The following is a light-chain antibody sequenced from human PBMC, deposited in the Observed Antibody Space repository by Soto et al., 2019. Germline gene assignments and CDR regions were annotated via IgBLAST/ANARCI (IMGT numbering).Light chain of an antibody. V-gene: IGKV3-20*01. Sequence: EIVLTQSPATLSLSPGERATLSCRASQSVRTYLAWYQQKPGQAPRLLIYGASIRATGIPDRFSGSGSGTDFTLTISRLEPADFAVYYCQYYGSSSTFGQGTKVDI. J-gene: IGKJ1*01. CDR2: GAS. CDR1: QSVRTY. CDR3: QYYGSSST.